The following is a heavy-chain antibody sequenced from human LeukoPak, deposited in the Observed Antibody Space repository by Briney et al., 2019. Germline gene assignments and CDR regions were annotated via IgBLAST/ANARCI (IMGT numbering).Heavy chain of an antibody. CDR3: ARDPHGDAFDI. J-gene: IGHJ3*02. V-gene: IGHV3-53*01. CDR2: IYSGGTT. Sequence: GGSLRLSCAASGFTVSGNYMSWVRQAPGKGLEWVSLIYSGGTTYYADSVKGRFTISRDNSKNTLYLQMNSLRAEDTAVYYCARDPHGDAFDIWGQGTMVTVSS. CDR1: GFTVSGNY.